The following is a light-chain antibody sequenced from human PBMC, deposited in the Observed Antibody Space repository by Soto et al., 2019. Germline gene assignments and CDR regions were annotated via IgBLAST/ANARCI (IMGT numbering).Light chain of an antibody. V-gene: IGKV1-39*01. CDR1: QRISTY. J-gene: IGKJ1*01. Sequence: DMQMTQSPSSLSASVGDRVSITCRASQRISTYLNWFQQRPGKAPRLLIYTASTLQTGVSSNFSGSASGTDFTLTITSLQPEDFATYFCHQTYSIPTTFGQGTQVDIK. CDR2: TAS. CDR3: HQTYSIPTT.